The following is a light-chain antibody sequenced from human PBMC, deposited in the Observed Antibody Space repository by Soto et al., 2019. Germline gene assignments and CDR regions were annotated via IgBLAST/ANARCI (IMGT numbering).Light chain of an antibody. V-gene: IGKV3-11*01. Sequence: EIVLTQFPATLSLSPGERATLSCRASPSVSGYLGWYQQRPGQAPTLLIYDASNRATGVPARFSGSGSGTDFTLTISTLAPEDFALYYCQERSSLPLTFGGGTRVDIK. CDR3: QERSSLPLT. CDR2: DAS. J-gene: IGKJ4*01. CDR1: PSVSGY.